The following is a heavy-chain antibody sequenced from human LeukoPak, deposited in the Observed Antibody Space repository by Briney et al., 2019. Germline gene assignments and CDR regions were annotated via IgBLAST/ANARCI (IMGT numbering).Heavy chain of an antibody. CDR1: GFTFSSYA. D-gene: IGHD3-10*01. CDR3: ARTYYYGSGSQRALDY. CDR2: IYYSGST. J-gene: IGHJ4*02. Sequence: GSLRLSCAASGFTFSSYAMNWVRQAPGKGLEWIGYIYYSGSTNYNPSLKSRVTISVDTSKNQFSLKLSSVTAADTAVYYCARTYYYGSGSQRALDYWGQGTLVTVSS. V-gene: IGHV4-59*08.